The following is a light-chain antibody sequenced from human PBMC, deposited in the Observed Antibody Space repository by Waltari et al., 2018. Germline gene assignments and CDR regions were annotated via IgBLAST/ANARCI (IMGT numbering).Light chain of an antibody. CDR2: DAS. Sequence: EIMLTQSPGTLSLSPGERATLSCRASPSISRYLAWYQQKPGQAPRLLIYDASSRATGIPDRFSGSGSGTDFSLTISRLEPEDFAVYYCQKYGSLPATFGQGTKVEIK. CDR3: QKYGSLPAT. CDR1: PSISRY. V-gene: IGKV3-20*01. J-gene: IGKJ1*01.